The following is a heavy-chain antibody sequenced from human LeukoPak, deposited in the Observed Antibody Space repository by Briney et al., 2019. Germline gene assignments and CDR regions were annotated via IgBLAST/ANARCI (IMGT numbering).Heavy chain of an antibody. CDR3: ARGSIAAALNWFDP. CDR2: IYYSGST. V-gene: IGHV4-39*07. J-gene: IGHJ5*02. CDR1: GGSISSSSYY. Sequence: PSETLSLTCTVSGGSISSSSYYWGWIRQPPGKGLEWIGSIYYSGSTYYNPSLKSRVTISVDTSKNQFSLKLSSVTAADTAVYYCARGSIAAALNWFDPWGQGTLVTVSS. D-gene: IGHD6-13*01.